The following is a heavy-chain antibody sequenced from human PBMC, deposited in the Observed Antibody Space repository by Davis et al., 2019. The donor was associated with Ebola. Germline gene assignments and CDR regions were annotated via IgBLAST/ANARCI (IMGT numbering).Heavy chain of an antibody. J-gene: IGHJ4*02. Sequence: PGGSLRLSCAASGFTFSSYSMNWVRQAPGKGLEWVGRIKSNSVGGTTDYAAPVKGRFTVSRDDSKNTLYLQMNSLKTEDTALYYCATDYYNYGYNFWGQGALVTVSS. CDR1: GFTFSSYS. V-gene: IGHV3-15*07. CDR2: IKSNSVGGTT. D-gene: IGHD5-18*01. CDR3: ATDYYNYGYNF.